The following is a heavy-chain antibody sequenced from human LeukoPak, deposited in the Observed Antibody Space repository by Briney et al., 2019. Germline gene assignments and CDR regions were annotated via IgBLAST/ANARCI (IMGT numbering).Heavy chain of an antibody. D-gene: IGHD3-22*01. V-gene: IGHV4-34*01. J-gene: IGHJ4*02. CDR2: INHSGST. CDR3: ARTVRYYYDSSGQLFDY. Sequence: SETLSLTCAVYGGSFSGYYWSWIRQPPGKGLEWIGEINHSGSTNYNPSLKSRVTISVDTSKNQFSLKLSSVTAADTAVYYCARTVRYYYDSSGQLFDYWGQGTLVTVSS. CDR1: GGSFSGYY.